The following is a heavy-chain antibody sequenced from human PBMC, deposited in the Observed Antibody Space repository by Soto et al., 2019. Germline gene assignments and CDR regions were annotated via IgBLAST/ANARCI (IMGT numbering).Heavy chain of an antibody. Sequence: SETLSLTCIVSGDSISSHYWTWIRQPPGKGLEWIGYIYYSGSTNYNPSIKSRVTISVDRSNKQFSLKLSSVTSADTAVYYCARAPDSSAYYLRLDYWGQGTLVTVSS. J-gene: IGHJ4*02. V-gene: IGHV4-59*11. CDR3: ARAPDSSAYYLRLDY. CDR1: GDSISSHY. D-gene: IGHD3-22*01. CDR2: IYYSGST.